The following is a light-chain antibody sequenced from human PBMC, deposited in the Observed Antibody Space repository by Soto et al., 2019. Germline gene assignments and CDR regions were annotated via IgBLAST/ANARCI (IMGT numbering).Light chain of an antibody. J-gene: IGKJ1*01. CDR2: TAS. CDR3: LQDYNYPWT. Sequence: AIQMTQSPTSLSASVGDSVTITCRASQDISNDLGWYQEKPGKAPKLLISTASSLLSDVPSRFSGSGSGTDFTLTISSLQPEDFATYYCLQDYNYPWTFGQGTNVEVK. CDR1: QDISND. V-gene: IGKV1-6*01.